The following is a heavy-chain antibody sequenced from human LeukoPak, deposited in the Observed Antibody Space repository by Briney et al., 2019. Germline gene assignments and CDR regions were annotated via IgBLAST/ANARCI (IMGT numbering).Heavy chain of an antibody. V-gene: IGHV1-69*04. J-gene: IGHJ4*02. Sequence: GASVKVSCKASGGTFSSYAISWVRQAPGQGLXXMGRIIPILGIANYAQKFQGRVTITADKSTSTAYMELSSLRSEDTAVYYCARSIAVAGTQVFDYWGQGTLVTVSS. D-gene: IGHD6-19*01. CDR2: IIPILGIA. CDR1: GGTFSSYA. CDR3: ARSIAVAGTQVFDY.